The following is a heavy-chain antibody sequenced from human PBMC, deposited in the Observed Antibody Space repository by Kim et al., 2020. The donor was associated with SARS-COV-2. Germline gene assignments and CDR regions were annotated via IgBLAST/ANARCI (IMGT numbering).Heavy chain of an antibody. CDR3: ARGGFRFTMVRGVRTSDERPLVGMDV. V-gene: IGHV4-34*01. CDR2: INHSGST. CDR1: GGSFSGYY. Sequence: SETLSLTCAVYGGSFSGYYWSWIRQPPGKGLEWIGEINHSGSTNYNPSLKSRVTISVDTSKNQFSLKLSSVTAADTAVYYCARGGFRFTMVRGVRTSDERPLVGMDVWGQGTTVTVSS. D-gene: IGHD3-10*01. J-gene: IGHJ6*02.